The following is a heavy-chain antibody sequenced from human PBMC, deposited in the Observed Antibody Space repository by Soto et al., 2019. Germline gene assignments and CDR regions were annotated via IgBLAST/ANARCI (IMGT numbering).Heavy chain of an antibody. D-gene: IGHD6-13*01. CDR1: GGSISSYF. CDR3: ARHLAAVSRDFDY. Sequence: SETLSLTCTVSGGSISSYFYIWVRQPPGKGLEWIGSVYYTGTTDYNPSLKSRVTISVDTSKTQFSLNLRSVTAADTAVYYCARHLAAVSRDFDYWGRGTMVTVYS. CDR2: VYYTGTT. V-gene: IGHV4-59*01. J-gene: IGHJ4*02.